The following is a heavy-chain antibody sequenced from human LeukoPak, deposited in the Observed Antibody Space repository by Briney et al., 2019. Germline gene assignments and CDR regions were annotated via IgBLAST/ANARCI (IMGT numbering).Heavy chain of an antibody. D-gene: IGHD1-14*01. CDR2: INDNGSTR. CDR1: GFTFSSYA. V-gene: IGHV3-23*01. Sequence: GGSLRLSCAASGFTFSSYAMSWVRQAPGKGLEWVSGINDNGSTRFYAASVKGRFTSSRDNPKNTLYLQMNSLRAEDTAVYYCARATGLYYYYGMDVWGQGTTVTVSS. J-gene: IGHJ6*02. CDR3: ARATGLYYYYGMDV.